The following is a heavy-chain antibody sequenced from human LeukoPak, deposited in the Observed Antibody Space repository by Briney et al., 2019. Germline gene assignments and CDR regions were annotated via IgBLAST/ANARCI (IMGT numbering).Heavy chain of an antibody. J-gene: IGHJ4*02. CDR2: ISKDGGNE. CDR1: GFTFSSYA. D-gene: IGHD2-15*01. V-gene: IGHV3-30-3*01. Sequence: RGSLRVSCAACGFTFSSYATHWVRPAPGKGLEWVAGISKDGGNEYNADTAKGRFTISRDNSKSTLYLQMNSLRAEDTAVYYCARDRYCNGLTCYRYFDSWGQGTLVTVSS. CDR3: ARDRYCNGLTCYRYFDS.